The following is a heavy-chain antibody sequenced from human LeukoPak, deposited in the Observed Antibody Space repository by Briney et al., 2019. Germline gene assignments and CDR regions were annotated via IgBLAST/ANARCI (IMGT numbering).Heavy chain of an antibody. J-gene: IGHJ4*02. CDR2: IKQDGSDK. CDR1: GFTFSSYG. D-gene: IGHD5-18*01. CDR3: ARHLSGITGYTYGRGIDY. Sequence: GGTLRLSCAASGFTFSSYGMSWVRQAPGKGLEWVANIKQDGSDKYYVDSVKGRFTISRDNAKKSLYLQINSLRAEDTALYYCARHLSGITGYTYGRGIDYWGQGTLVTVSS. V-gene: IGHV3-7*01.